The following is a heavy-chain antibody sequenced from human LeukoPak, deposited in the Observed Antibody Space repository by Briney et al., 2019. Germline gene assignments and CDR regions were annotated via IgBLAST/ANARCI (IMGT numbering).Heavy chain of an antibody. J-gene: IGHJ4*02. D-gene: IGHD6-13*01. CDR3: AKDRYSGLNTIDY. CDR1: GFTFSSYA. Sequence: GGSLRLSCAASGFTFSSYAMRWVRQAPGKGRECGVVISLDGSYKFYADSVKGRFTISRDNSKSTLYLQMNSLRAEDTAVYYCAKDRYSGLNTIDYWGQGTLVTVSS. V-gene: IGHV3-30*18. CDR2: ISLDGSYK.